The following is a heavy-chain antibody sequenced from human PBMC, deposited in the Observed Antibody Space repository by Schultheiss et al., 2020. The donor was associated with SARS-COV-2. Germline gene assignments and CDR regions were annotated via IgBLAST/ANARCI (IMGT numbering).Heavy chain of an antibody. CDR3: AKEHSSSSLWYFDS. D-gene: IGHD6-6*01. Sequence: GGSLRLSCAPSGFTFSSCAMSWVRQAPGKGLEWVSTIEGSGGTTYYADSVKGRFTTSRDNSKNTLYLQMDNLRAEDTAVYYCAKEHSSSSLWYFDSWGQGTLVTVSS. V-gene: IGHV3-23*01. CDR2: IEGSGGTT. J-gene: IGHJ4*02. CDR1: GFTFSSCA.